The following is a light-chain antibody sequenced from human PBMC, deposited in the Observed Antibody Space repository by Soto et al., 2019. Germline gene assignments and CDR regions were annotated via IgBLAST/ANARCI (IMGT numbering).Light chain of an antibody. CDR2: DDS. V-gene: IGKV1-5*01. CDR3: EPHNSYPWR. Sequence: DIQMTQSPSTLSASVVDRVTITCGASQSISSCLVWYQQKPRKAPKLLIYDDSSLASCVPSRFSGSRSGTQLTLTISSLQPDDFATYYCEPHNSYPWRFRQGTEIEIK. CDR1: QSISSC. J-gene: IGKJ1*01.